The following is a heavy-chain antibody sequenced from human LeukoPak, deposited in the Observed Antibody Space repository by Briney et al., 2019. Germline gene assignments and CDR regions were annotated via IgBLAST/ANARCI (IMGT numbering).Heavy chain of an antibody. CDR3: ARDQRGSLDY. Sequence: PGGSLRLSCVASGFTFNNFAMSWVRQAPGKGLEWVANIKQDGSEKYYVDSVKGRFTISRDNAKNSLYLQMNSLRAEDTAVYHCARDQRGSLDYWGQGTLVTVSS. J-gene: IGHJ4*02. CDR2: IKQDGSEK. CDR1: GFTFNNFA. V-gene: IGHV3-7*03. D-gene: IGHD3-10*01.